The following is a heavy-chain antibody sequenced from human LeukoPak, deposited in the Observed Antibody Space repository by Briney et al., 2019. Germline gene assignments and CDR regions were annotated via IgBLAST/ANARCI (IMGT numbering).Heavy chain of an antibody. CDR1: GHTFIGYY. V-gene: IGHV1-2*02. D-gene: IGHD6-19*01. J-gene: IGHJ4*02. CDR3: ARVGTSGWYGHY. CDR2: INPDSGGT. Sequence: GASVKVSCKASGHTFIGYYIHWVRQAPGQGLEWMGWINPDSGGTNYAQKFQGRVTMTRDTSISTAYMELSRLTSDDTAMYYCARVGTSGWYGHYWGQGTLVTVSS.